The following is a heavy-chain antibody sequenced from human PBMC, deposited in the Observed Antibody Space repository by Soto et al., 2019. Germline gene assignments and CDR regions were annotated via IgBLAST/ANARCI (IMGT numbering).Heavy chain of an antibody. V-gene: IGHV3-30*04. CDR3: AMPSAANDFSSYYIGV. CDR2: ISYDGSTK. Sequence: GGSLRLSCAASGFTFSSYAMHWVRQAPGKGLEWVAVISYDGSTKYYEASVKVLFTIFRDNSKITLYLQMNSLRAEDTAVYYCAMPSAANDFSSYYIGVWGKGSTVTVSS. D-gene: IGHD2-2*01. J-gene: IGHJ6*03. CDR1: GFTFSSYA.